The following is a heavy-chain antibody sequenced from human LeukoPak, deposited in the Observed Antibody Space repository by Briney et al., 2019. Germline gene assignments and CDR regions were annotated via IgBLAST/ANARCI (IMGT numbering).Heavy chain of an antibody. J-gene: IGHJ6*03. CDR2: ITWNGASS. CDR1: GFNFDVYA. CDR3: ATARTHGYSYIAV. Sequence: PGGSLRLSCAASGFNFDVYAMHWVRQPPGKGLEGVSHITWNGASSYYADSVEGRLTISRDNSERSLYLEMNSLRPEDTALYYCATARTHGYSYIAVWSKGTTVTVSS. D-gene: IGHD2-8*01. V-gene: IGHV3-43D*03.